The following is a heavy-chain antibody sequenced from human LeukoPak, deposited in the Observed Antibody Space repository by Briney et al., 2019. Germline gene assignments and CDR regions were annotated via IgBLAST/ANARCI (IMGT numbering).Heavy chain of an antibody. D-gene: IGHD2-2*01. CDR3: VSFYETN. J-gene: IGHJ4*02. CDR2: INSDGSWT. Sequence: GGSLRLSCAASGNYWMHWVRQAPGKGLVWVSHINSDGSWTGCADSVKGRFTISKDNAKNTVYLQMNNLRAEDTAVYYCVSFYETNWGRGTLVTVSS. V-gene: IGHV3-74*01. CDR1: GNYW.